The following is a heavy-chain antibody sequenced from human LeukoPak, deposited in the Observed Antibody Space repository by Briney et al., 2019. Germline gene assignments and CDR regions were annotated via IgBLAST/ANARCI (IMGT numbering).Heavy chain of an antibody. J-gene: IGHJ4*02. CDR2: ISCDGTST. D-gene: IGHD6-13*01. CDR1: GFTFSSYW. V-gene: IGHV3-74*01. CDR3: GRQQAAAGDY. Sequence: PGGALRLCCAASGFTFSSYWMHWVRQAPGKGLVWVSRISCDGTSTGYADSVKGRFTISRDNAKNMLYLQMNSLRDEDTAVYYCGRQQAAAGDYWGQRTLVTVSS.